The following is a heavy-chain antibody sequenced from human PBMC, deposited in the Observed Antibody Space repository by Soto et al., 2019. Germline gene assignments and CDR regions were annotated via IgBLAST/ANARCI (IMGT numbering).Heavy chain of an antibody. Sequence: QVQLVQSGAEVTKPGASVKVSCKASGYTFTSYDINWVRQATGQGLEWMGWMSPNSGATGYAQKFQGRVTMTRDTSISTAYMELSHLRSEYTAIYYCARGVDAGVDVWGQGSTVTVSS. CDR3: ARGVDAGVDV. D-gene: IGHD1-1*01. V-gene: IGHV1-8*01. CDR1: GYTFTSYD. J-gene: IGHJ6*02. CDR2: MSPNSGAT.